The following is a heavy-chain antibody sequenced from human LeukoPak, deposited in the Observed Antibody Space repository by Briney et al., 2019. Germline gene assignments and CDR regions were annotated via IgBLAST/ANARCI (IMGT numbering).Heavy chain of an antibody. V-gene: IGHV3-7*01. D-gene: IGHD1-14*01. J-gene: IGHJ4*02. Sequence: GGSLRLSCAASGFTFSGHWMSWVRQAPGKGLEWVANINQGGSDKYYVDSVKGRFTISRDNANSLLYLQMNSLRGEDPAVYYCTRDRSRAEDDWGQGTLVTVSS. CDR3: TRDRSRAEDD. CDR2: INQGGSDK. CDR1: GFTFSGHW.